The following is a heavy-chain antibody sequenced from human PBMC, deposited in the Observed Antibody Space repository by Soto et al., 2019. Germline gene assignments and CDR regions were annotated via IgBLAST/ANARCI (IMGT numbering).Heavy chain of an antibody. J-gene: IGHJ6*02. Sequence: PGGSLRLSCAASGFTFSSYWMSWVRQAPGKGLEWVANIKQDGSEKYYVDSVKGRFTISRDNAKNSLYLQMNSLRAEDTAVYYCARVRLSYYYGMDVWGQGTTVTVSS. CDR2: IKQDGSEK. CDR1: GFTFSSYW. V-gene: IGHV3-7*03. CDR3: ARVRLSYYYGMDV.